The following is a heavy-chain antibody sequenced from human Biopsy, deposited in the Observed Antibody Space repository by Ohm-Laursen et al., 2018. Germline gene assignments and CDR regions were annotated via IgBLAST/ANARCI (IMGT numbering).Heavy chain of an antibody. V-gene: IGHV3-73*01. CDR2: IKKKSNNDAT. D-gene: IGHD5-12*01. Sequence: SLRLSCAASGFNLSAFALHWVRQASGRGLEWVGRIKKKSNNDATAYAESMKGRFSIFRDDSKSTSFLQMNSLKIEGTAVYFCTRSAGYGYDYWGQGTLVTVSS. CDR1: GFNLSAFA. J-gene: IGHJ4*02. CDR3: TRSAGYGYDY.